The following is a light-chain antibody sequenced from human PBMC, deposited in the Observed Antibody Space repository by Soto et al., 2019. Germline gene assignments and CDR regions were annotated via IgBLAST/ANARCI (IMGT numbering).Light chain of an antibody. CDR1: SSNIGSNY. CDR2: MDN. CDR3: AAWDDSQRGLV. V-gene: IGLV1-47*01. J-gene: IGLJ2*01. Sequence: QSVLTQPPSASGTPGQRVTISCSGSSSNIGSNYVYWYQQLPGTAPKILIYMDNQRPSGVPARFSGSNSGPSASLASSGLLSEDEDDYYCAAWDDSQRGLVFGGGTKLTV.